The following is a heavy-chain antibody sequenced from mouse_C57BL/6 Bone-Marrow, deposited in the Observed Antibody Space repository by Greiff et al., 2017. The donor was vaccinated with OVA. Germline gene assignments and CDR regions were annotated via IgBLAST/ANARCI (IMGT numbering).Heavy chain of an antibody. Sequence: QVQLQQPGAELVKPGASVKLSCKASGYTFTSYWMHWVKQRPGQGLEWIGMIHPNSGSTNYNEKFKSKATLTVDKSSSTAYMQLSSLTSDDSAVYYCARSPITTVVPDYWGQGTTLTVSS. D-gene: IGHD1-1*01. CDR2: IHPNSGST. V-gene: IGHV1-64*01. CDR3: ARSPITTVVPDY. J-gene: IGHJ2*01. CDR1: GYTFTSYW.